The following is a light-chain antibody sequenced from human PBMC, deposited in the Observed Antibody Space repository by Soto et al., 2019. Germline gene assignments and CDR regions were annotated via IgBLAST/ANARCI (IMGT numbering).Light chain of an antibody. V-gene: IGKV1-5*01. CDR3: QHYNSYPWT. CDR1: QTINNW. J-gene: IGKJ1*01. Sequence: DLQMTQSPSILSASIGDRVTITCRASQTINNWLAWYQQKPGKAPNLLIYHASNLETGVPSRFSGSAFGTEFTLTISSLQPDDFATYYCQHYNSYPWTFGQGTKVDIK. CDR2: HAS.